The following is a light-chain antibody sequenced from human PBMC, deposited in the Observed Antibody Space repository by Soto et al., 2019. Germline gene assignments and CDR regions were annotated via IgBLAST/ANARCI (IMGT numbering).Light chain of an antibody. CDR3: QQYGSSPPIT. J-gene: IGKJ5*01. CDR1: QSVSSSY. V-gene: IGKV3-20*01. Sequence: EIVLTQSPGAVSLSTGERATLSCRAIQSVSSSYLAWYQQKPGQAPRLLIYGASSRATGIPDRFSGSGSGTDFTLTISRLEPEDFAVYYCQQYGSSPPITFGQGTRLEIK. CDR2: GAS.